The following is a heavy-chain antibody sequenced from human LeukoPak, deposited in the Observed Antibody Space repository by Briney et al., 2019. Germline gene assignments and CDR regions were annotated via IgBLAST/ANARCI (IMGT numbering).Heavy chain of an antibody. J-gene: IGHJ4*02. Sequence: SETLSLTCTVAAGSISNHYWSWMRQSPGKGLEWIAYIFYTGSYNYNPSLKSRVYISVDTSKNQFSLNLTSVTAADTAVYYCARGVSSYDILTGYQFDYWGQGTLVTVSS. CDR2: IFYTGSY. D-gene: IGHD3-9*01. CDR1: AGSISNHY. V-gene: IGHV4-59*11. CDR3: ARGVSSYDILTGYQFDY.